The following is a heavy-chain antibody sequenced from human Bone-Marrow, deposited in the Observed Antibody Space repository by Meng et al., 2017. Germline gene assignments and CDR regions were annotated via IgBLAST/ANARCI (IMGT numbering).Heavy chain of an antibody. CDR3: TTEKLGYCSGGSCSDSFDI. V-gene: IGHV3-15*01. J-gene: IGHJ3*02. Sequence: GESLKISCAASGFTFSNAWMSWVRQAPGKGLEWVGRIKSKTDGGTTEYAAPVKGRFTISRDDSKHTLYLQMHSLTTEHTAVHYCTTEKLGYCSGGSCSDSFDIWGQGTMVTVSS. CDR2: IKSKTDGGTT. CDR1: GFTFSNAW. D-gene: IGHD2-15*01.